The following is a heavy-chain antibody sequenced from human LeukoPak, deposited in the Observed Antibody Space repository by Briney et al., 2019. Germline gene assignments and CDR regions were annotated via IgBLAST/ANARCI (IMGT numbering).Heavy chain of an antibody. CDR2: IIPILGIA. CDR3: AREDVEYSSPS. J-gene: IGHJ4*02. D-gene: IGHD6-6*01. V-gene: IGHV1-69*04. Sequence: SVKVSCKASGGTFSSYAISWVRQAPGQGLEWMGRIIPILGIANYAQKFQGRVTITADESTSTAYMELSSLRSEDTAVYYCAREDVEYSSPSWGQGTLVTVSS. CDR1: GGTFSSYA.